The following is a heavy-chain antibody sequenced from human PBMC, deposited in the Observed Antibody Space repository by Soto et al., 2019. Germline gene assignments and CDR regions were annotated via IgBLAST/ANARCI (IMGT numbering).Heavy chain of an antibody. D-gene: IGHD4-17*01. Sequence: GGSLRLSCAASVFTFDDYAMHLVRQAPGKGLEWVSGISWNRGSIGYADSVKGRFTISRDNAKNSLYLQMNSLRAEDTALYYCAKDPHSTVTTRWYFDLWGRGTMVTVSS. CDR1: VFTFDDYA. V-gene: IGHV3-9*01. CDR3: AKDPHSTVTTRWYFDL. CDR2: ISWNRGSI. J-gene: IGHJ2*01.